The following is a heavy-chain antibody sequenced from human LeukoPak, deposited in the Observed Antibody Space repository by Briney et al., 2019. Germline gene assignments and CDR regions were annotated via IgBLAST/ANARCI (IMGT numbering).Heavy chain of an antibody. D-gene: IGHD2/OR15-2a*01. CDR3: TTFYTRLTDY. J-gene: IGHJ4*02. V-gene: IGHV3-7*05. Sequence: TGGSLRLSCAASGITFNTYWISWVRQAPGKGLEWLATINQDGGEKYYVDSVKGRFTISRDNAKNSLFLQMNSLRAEDTAVYYCTTFYTRLTDYWGQGTLVTVSS. CDR1: GITFNTYW. CDR2: INQDGGEK.